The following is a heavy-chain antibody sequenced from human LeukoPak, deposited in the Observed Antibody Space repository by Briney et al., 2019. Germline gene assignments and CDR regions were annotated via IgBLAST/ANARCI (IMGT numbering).Heavy chain of an antibody. Sequence: GGSLRLSCAASGFTFRHYAVHWVRQAPGRGLEWVAVLSFDGVHKYYAESVKGRFTISRDNSNNTLFLQMDSLRIEDTALYYCVRARAGGLDYWGQGTLVTVS. CDR2: LSFDGVHK. D-gene: IGHD3-16*01. J-gene: IGHJ4*02. V-gene: IGHV3-30*04. CDR3: VRARAGGLDY. CDR1: GFTFRHYA.